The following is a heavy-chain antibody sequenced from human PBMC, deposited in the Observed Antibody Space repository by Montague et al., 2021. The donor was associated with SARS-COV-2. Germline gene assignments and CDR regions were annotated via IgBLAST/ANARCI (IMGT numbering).Heavy chain of an antibody. CDR1: GFTVSRYE. J-gene: IGHJ6*02. CDR2: ISSSGSTL. Sequence: SLRLSGAASGFTVSRYEMNWVRQAPGKGLEWVSYISSSGSTLSYSDSFXVRFTISRDNAKDSLYLQMNSLRAEDTAVYYCATMATDLYYNGMDVWGQGTTVTVSS. CDR3: ATMATDLYYNGMDV. V-gene: IGHV3-48*03. D-gene: IGHD5-24*01.